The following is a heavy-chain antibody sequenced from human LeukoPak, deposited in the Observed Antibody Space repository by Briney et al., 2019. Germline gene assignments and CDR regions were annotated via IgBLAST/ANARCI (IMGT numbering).Heavy chain of an antibody. CDR3: ARHVLEPELCFDY. D-gene: IGHD1-1*01. J-gene: IGHJ4*02. Sequence: SETLSLTCTVSGGSISSSSYYWGWIRQPPGKGLEWIGSIYYSGSTYYNPSLKSRVTISVDTSKNQFSLKLSSVTAADTAVYYCARHVLEPELCFDYWGQGTLVTVSS. CDR2: IYYSGST. CDR1: GGSISSSSYY. V-gene: IGHV4-39*01.